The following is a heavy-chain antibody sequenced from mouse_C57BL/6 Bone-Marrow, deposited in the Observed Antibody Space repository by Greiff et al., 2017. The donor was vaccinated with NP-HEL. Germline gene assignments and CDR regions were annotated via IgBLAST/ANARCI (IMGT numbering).Heavy chain of an antibody. J-gene: IGHJ3*01. D-gene: IGHD3-2*02. CDR3: VRGGTAQATFAY. Sequence: EVQVVESGGGLVQPKGSLKLSCAASGFTFNTYAMHWVRQAPGKGLEWVARIRSKSSNYATYYADSVKDRFTISRDDSQSMLYLQMNNLKTEDTAMDYCVRGGTAQATFAYWGQGTLVTVSA. V-gene: IGHV10-3*01. CDR1: GFTFNTYA. CDR2: IRSKSSNYAT.